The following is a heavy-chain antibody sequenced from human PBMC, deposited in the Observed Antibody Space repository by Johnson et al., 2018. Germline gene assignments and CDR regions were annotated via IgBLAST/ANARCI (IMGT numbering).Heavy chain of an antibody. CDR3: AKAHPDFGVAPRGVDI. V-gene: IGHV3-9*01. D-gene: IGHD3-3*01. J-gene: IGHJ3*02. Sequence: VQLVESGGGLVQPGRSLRLSCAASGFTFDDYAMHWVRPATGKGLAWVSGISWNSGSIGFADSVKGRFNMSRDNAKNSLYLKMNSLRADDRALYYCAKAHPDFGVAPRGVDIWGKGTMVTVSS. CDR1: GFTFDDYA. CDR2: ISWNSGSI.